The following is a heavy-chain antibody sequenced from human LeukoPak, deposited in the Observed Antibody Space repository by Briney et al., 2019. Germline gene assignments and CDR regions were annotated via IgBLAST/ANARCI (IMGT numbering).Heavy chain of an antibody. CDR1: GFTFSSYA. J-gene: IGHJ5*02. D-gene: IGHD5-18*01. Sequence: GGSLRLSCAASGFTFSSYAMHWVRQAPGKGLEWVAVISYDGSNKYYADSVKGRFTISSDNSKNTLYLQMNSLRAEDTAVYYCARDPGYSYGSNWFDPWGQGTPVTVSS. CDR3: ARDPGYSYGSNWFDP. CDR2: ISYDGSNK. V-gene: IGHV3-30*01.